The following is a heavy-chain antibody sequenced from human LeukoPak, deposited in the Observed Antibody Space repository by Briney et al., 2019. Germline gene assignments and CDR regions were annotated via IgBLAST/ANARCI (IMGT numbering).Heavy chain of an antibody. CDR3: ARGGAIYPDY. CDR2: IGAYTGDT. D-gene: IGHD3-10*01. Sequence: ASVKVSCKASGYTFTNYGITWVRQAPGQGLEWMGWIGAYTGDTNYAQKLQDRVTMTTDTSTSTAYMELRSLTSDDTAVYYCARGGAIYPDYWGQGTLVTVSS. J-gene: IGHJ4*02. V-gene: IGHV1-18*01. CDR1: GYTFTNYG.